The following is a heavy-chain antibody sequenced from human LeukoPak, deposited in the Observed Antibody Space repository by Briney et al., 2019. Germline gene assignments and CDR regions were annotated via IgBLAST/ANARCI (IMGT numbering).Heavy chain of an antibody. D-gene: IGHD6-13*01. CDR2: ISSSSSYI. CDR3: ARDLAAAGTGY. CDR1: GFTFSSYS. J-gene: IGHJ4*02. Sequence: KSGGSLRLSCAASGFTFSSYSMNWVRQAPGKGLEWVSSISSSSSYIYYADSVKGRFTISRDNAKNSLYLQVNSLRAEDTAVYYCARDLAAAGTGYWGQGTLVTVSS. V-gene: IGHV3-21*01.